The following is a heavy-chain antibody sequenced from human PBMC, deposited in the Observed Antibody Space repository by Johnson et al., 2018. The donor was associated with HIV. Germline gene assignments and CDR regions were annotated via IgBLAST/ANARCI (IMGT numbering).Heavy chain of an antibody. J-gene: IGHJ3*02. CDR3: ARDREVGARSGAFDI. Sequence: MLLVESGGGVVRPGGSPRLSCAASGFTFDDYGMSWVRQVPGKGLEWVSGINWNGGSTGYADSVKGRFTISRDNVKNSLYLQMNSLRAEDTALYYCARDREVGARSGAFDIWGQGTMVTVSS. CDR2: INWNGGST. V-gene: IGHV3-20*04. D-gene: IGHD1-26*01. CDR1: GFTFDDYG.